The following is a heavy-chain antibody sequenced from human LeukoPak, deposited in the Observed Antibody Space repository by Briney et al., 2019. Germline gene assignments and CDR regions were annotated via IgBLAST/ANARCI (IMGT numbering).Heavy chain of an antibody. J-gene: IGHJ4*02. CDR1: GFTVGDYY. Sequence: GGSLRLSCAASGFTVGDYYMTWIRQAPGKGLDWGSYISFSGSTIYYADSVKGRFIISRDSAKNSLYLQMNSLRAEDTAVYYCVRGMGGGVSNFDYWGQGTLVTVSS. CDR2: ISFSGSTI. CDR3: VRGMGGGVSNFDY. D-gene: IGHD3-16*01. V-gene: IGHV3-11*04.